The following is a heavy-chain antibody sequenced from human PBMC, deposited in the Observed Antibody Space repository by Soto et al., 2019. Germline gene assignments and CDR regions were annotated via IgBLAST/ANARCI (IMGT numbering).Heavy chain of an antibody. J-gene: IGHJ4*02. CDR1: GGTFSSYA. D-gene: IGHD3-22*01. V-gene: IGHV1-69*13. CDR3: ARVVNYYDSSGYGY. Sequence: GSSVKVSCKASGGTFSSYAISWVRQAPGQGLEWMGGIIPIFGTANYAQKFQGRVTITADESTSTAYMELSSLRSEDTAVYYCARVVNYYDSSGYGYWGQGTLVTASS. CDR2: IIPIFGTA.